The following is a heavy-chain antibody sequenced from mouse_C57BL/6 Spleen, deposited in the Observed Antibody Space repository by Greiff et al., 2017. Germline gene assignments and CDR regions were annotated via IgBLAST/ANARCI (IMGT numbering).Heavy chain of an antibody. CDR3: ARRGYYGSSYWYFDV. CDR2: IDPSDSYT. J-gene: IGHJ1*03. D-gene: IGHD1-1*01. V-gene: IGHV1-69*01. CDR1: GYTFTSYW. Sequence: QVQLKQPGAELVMPGASVKLSCKASGYTFTSYWMHWVKQRPGQGLEWIGEIDPSDSYTNYNQKFKGKSTLTVDKSSSTAYMQLSSLTSEDSAGYYCARRGYYGSSYWYFDVWGTGTTVTVSS.